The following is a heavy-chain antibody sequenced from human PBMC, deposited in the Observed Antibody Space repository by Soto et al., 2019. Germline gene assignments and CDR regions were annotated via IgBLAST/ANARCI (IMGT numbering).Heavy chain of an antibody. D-gene: IGHD3-3*01. Sequence: QVQLVQSGAEVKKPGASVKVSCKASGYSFTNYAMHWVRQAPGQSLEWMGWISPGNDNTKYSQKFQGRVTITIDTSASTAYVELSSLRSEDTAVYYCARASGACDIWGQGTMITVSS. CDR1: GYSFTNYA. J-gene: IGHJ3*02. V-gene: IGHV1-3*01. CDR3: ARASGACDI. CDR2: ISPGNDNT.